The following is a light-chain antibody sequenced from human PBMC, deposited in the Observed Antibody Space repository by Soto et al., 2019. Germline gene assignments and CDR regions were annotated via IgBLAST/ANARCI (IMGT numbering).Light chain of an antibody. Sequence: QSALNQPASVSGSPGQSITISCTGTSSDVGGYNYVSWYQQHPGNAPKLMIYDVSNRPSGVSNRFSGSKSGNTASLTISGLQAEDEADYYCSSYTSSSSRVFGGGTKVTVL. V-gene: IGLV2-14*01. CDR2: DVS. J-gene: IGLJ2*01. CDR3: SSYTSSSSRV. CDR1: SSDVGGYNY.